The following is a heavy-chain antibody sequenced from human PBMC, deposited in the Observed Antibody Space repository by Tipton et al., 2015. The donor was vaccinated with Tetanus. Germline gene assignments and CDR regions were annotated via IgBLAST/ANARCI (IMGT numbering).Heavy chain of an antibody. CDR1: GFTFSTYW. CDR2: VSGDST. D-gene: IGHD3-10*01. J-gene: IGHJ3*02. Sequence: SLRLSCAASGFTFSTYWMQWVRQAPGKGLEWVAAVSGDSTSYADSLRGRFTISRDNAKNSVYLHVNGLRADDTAVYFCAREQMGRGSHAFDIWGQGTLVTVSS. CDR3: AREQMGRGSHAFDI. V-gene: IGHV3-69-1*01.